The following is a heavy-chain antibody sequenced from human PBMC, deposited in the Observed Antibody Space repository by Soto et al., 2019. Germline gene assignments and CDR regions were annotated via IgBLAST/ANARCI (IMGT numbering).Heavy chain of an antibody. J-gene: IGHJ3*02. CDR2: ISSRSAYI. D-gene: IGHD3-10*01. V-gene: IGHV3-21*01. CDR1: GFTFISYS. Sequence: GGSLRLSCVASGFTFISYSMNWVRQAPGKGLEWVSSISSRSAYIFYADSVKGRFIISRDNAKNSLYLQMNSLRAEDTAVYYCARTGEIHSAFDIWGQGTMVTV. CDR3: ARTGEIHSAFDI.